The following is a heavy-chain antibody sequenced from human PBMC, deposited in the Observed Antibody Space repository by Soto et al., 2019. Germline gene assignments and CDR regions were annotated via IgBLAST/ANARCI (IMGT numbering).Heavy chain of an antibody. J-gene: IGHJ5*02. Sequence: ETLSLTCAVSGYSIASGYYWAWIRQSPGKGLEWIGSIYHAGSVYYNPSLNSRVAVSLDTSKNHFSLKLTSVTAADTAVYCCARTLVEMATIKGSHNWFDPWGQGTLVTVSS. CDR2: IYHAGSV. V-gene: IGHV4-38-2*01. CDR1: GYSIASGYY. D-gene: IGHD5-12*01. CDR3: ARTLVEMATIKGSHNWFDP.